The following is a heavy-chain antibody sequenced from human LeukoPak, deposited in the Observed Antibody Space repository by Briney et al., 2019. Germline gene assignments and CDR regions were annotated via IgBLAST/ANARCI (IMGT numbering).Heavy chain of an antibody. J-gene: IGHJ4*02. CDR1: GGSISSGGYY. CDR3: ARHLDWNPFDY. V-gene: IGHV4-61*02. CDR2: IYTSGST. Sequence: SETLSLTCTVSGGSISSGGYYWSWIRQPAGKGLEWIGRIYTSGSTYYNPSLKSRVTISVDTSKNQFSLKLSSVTAADTAVYYCARHLDWNPFDYWGQGTLVTVSS. D-gene: IGHD1-1*01.